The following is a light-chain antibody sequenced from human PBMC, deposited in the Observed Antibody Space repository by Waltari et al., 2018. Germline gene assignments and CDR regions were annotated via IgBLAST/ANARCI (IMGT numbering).Light chain of an antibody. J-gene: IGLJ3*02. CDR1: RSAIGGHND. CDR3: CAYAGSYILL. Sequence: QSALTQPRPVSGSPGQSVTISCTGTRSAIGGHNDVSWYKQHPGKAPKVMIDDDSRRPAGVPERFSGSKADSTASLTIAGLPADDEADYYCCAYAGSYILLFGGGTKLTVL. V-gene: IGLV2-11*01. CDR2: DDS.